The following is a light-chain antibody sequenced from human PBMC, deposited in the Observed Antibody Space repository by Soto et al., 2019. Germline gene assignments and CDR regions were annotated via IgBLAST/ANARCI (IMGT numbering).Light chain of an antibody. CDR2: GAS. Sequence: EIVMTQSPATLSVSPGERATLSCRASQSVGSNLAWYQQIPGQAPRLLIYGASTRATDIPARFSGSGSGTEFTLTISSLQSEDFAVYYCQQYDNWPRTFGPGTKVNIK. V-gene: IGKV3-15*01. CDR3: QQYDNWPRT. J-gene: IGKJ3*01. CDR1: QSVGSN.